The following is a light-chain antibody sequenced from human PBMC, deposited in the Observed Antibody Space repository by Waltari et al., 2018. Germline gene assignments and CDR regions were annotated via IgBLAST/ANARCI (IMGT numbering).Light chain of an antibody. CDR1: QSVSRY. CDR2: GAS. CDR3: QEHVSLAGT. J-gene: IGKJ1*01. V-gene: IGKV3-20*01. Sequence: EIVLTQSPGTLSLSPGERATLSCRASQSVSRYLAWYQQKPGQAPRPLIYGASTRATGIPDRFSGSGSGTDLSLTISRVEPEECAVYFCQEHVSLAGTFGQGCKVEIK.